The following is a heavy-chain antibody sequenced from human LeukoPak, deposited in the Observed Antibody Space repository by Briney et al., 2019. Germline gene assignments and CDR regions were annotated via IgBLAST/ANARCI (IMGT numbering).Heavy chain of an antibody. CDR2: IWYGGSNK. V-gene: IGHV3-30*02. CDR3: AKDSVEDYGSGSYFDY. J-gene: IGHJ4*02. CDR1: GFTFSSYG. D-gene: IGHD3-10*01. Sequence: GGSLRLSCAASGFTFSSYGMHWVRQAPGKGLEWVAVIWYGGSNKYYADSVKGRFTISRDNSKNTLYLQMNSLRAEDTAVYYCAKDSVEDYGSGSYFDYWGQGTLVTVSS.